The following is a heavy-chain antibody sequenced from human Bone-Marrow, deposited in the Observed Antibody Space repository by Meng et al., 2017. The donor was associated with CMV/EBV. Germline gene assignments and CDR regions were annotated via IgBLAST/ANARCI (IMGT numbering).Heavy chain of an antibody. V-gene: IGHV4-34*09. J-gene: IGHJ5*02. CDR2: INHSGST. CDR1: GGSFSGYY. CDR3: ARDRARRGWFDP. D-gene: IGHD3-10*01. Sequence: SETLSLTCAVYGGSFSGYYWSWIRQPPGKGLEWIGEINHSGSTNYNPSLKSRVTISVDTSKNQFSLKLSSVTAADTAVYYCARDRARRGWFDPWGQGTLVTVSS.